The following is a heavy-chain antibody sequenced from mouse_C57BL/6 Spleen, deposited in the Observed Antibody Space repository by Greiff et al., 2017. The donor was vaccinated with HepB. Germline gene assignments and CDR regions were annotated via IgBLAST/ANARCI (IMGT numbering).Heavy chain of an antibody. Sequence: VQLQQPGAELVRPGSSVKLSCKASGYTFTSYWMDWVKQRPGQGLDWIGNIYPSDSETHYNQKFKDKATLTVDKSSSTAYMQLSSLTSEDSAVYYCARRGNYYGPWFAYWGQGTLVTVSA. J-gene: IGHJ3*01. CDR1: GYTFTSYW. CDR3: ARRGNYYGPWFAY. V-gene: IGHV1-61*01. CDR2: IYPSDSET. D-gene: IGHD1-1*01.